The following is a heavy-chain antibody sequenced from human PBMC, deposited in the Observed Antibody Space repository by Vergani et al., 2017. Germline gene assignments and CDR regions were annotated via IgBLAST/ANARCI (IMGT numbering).Heavy chain of an antibody. D-gene: IGHD3-22*01. CDR2: ISGHDHRT. Sequence: EVHLLESGGGSVQPGESLRLSCVASGFRFREHGMNWVRQAPGKGLEWVSGISGHDHRTLYADSVKGRFIISRDDSKNTLYLQMNSLRAEDTAVYYCARDLFYYDSSGYYSGFFDYWGQGTLVTVSS. V-gene: IGHV3-23*01. CDR3: ARDLFYYDSSGYYSGFFDY. CDR1: GFRFREHG. J-gene: IGHJ4*02.